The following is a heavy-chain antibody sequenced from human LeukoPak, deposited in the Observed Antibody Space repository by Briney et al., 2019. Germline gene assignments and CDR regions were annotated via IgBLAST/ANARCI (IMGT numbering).Heavy chain of an antibody. V-gene: IGHV4-4*07. J-gene: IGHJ6*03. CDR2: IYTSGST. D-gene: IGHD2-2*01. CDR3: ARDLSKAKYQLPTEPNYYYYMDV. Sequence: PSETQSLTCTVSGGSISSYYWSWIRQPAGKGLEWIGRIYTSGSTNYNPSLKSRVTMSVDTSKNQFSLKLSSVTAADTAVYYCARDLSKAKYQLPTEPNYYYYMDVWGKGTTVTVSS. CDR1: GGSISSYY.